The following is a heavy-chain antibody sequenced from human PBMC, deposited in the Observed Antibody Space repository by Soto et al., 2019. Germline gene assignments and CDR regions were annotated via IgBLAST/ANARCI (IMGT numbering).Heavy chain of an antibody. D-gene: IGHD6-19*01. J-gene: IGHJ4*02. CDR2: ISSSSSYI. V-gene: IGHV3-21*01. CDR3: ARDHRWVAVAGHFDY. Sequence: EVQLVESGGGLVKPGGSLRLSCAASGFTFSSYSMNWVRQAPGKGLEWVSSISSSSSYIYYADSVKGRFTISGDNAKNSLYLQLNSLRAEDKAVYYCARDHRWVAVAGHFDYWGQGTLVTGSS. CDR1: GFTFSSYS.